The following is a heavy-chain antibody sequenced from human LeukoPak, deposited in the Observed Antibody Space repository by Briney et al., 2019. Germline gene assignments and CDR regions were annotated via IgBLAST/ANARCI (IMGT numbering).Heavy chain of an antibody. CDR2: IRSKANSYAA. Sequence: GGSLRLSCAASGFTFSGSAMHWVRQASGKGLEWVGRIRSKANSYAAAYAASVKGRFTISRDDSKNTAYPQMNSLKTEDTAVYYCTRQSDGGNSQGYYYYYYYLDVWGKGTTVTVSS. D-gene: IGHD4-23*01. CDR1: GFTFSGSA. CDR3: TRQSDGGNSQGYYYYYYYLDV. V-gene: IGHV3-73*01. J-gene: IGHJ6*03.